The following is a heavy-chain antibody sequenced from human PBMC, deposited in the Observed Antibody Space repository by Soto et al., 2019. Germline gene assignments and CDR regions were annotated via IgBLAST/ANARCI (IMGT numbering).Heavy chain of an antibody. CDR1: GFTFSSYS. V-gene: IGHV3-48*02. J-gene: IGHJ4*02. CDR3: ARDWYSSSKDSFDY. D-gene: IGHD6-13*01. Sequence: GGSLRLSCAASGFTFSSYSMNWVRQDPGKGLEWVSYISSSSSTIYYADSVKGRFTISRDNSKNSLYLQMNSLRDEDKAVYYGARDWYSSSKDSFDYWGQGTLVTVAS. CDR2: ISSSSSTI.